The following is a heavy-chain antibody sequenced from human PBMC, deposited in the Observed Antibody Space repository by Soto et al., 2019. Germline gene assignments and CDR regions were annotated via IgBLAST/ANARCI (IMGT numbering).Heavy chain of an antibody. Sequence: QVHLQESGPGLVKPSGTLSLTCAVSSDSISSSNWWNWVRQPPGKGLEWSGKIYHSGGTIYNPSLKSRVTISVDKSKNQFSLNLSSVTAADTAVYYCARGRREITIFGVVSSHLDNWGQGTLVTVSS. CDR1: SDSISSSNW. CDR2: IYHSGGT. V-gene: IGHV4-4*02. CDR3: ARGRREITIFGVVSSHLDN. J-gene: IGHJ4*02. D-gene: IGHD3-3*01.